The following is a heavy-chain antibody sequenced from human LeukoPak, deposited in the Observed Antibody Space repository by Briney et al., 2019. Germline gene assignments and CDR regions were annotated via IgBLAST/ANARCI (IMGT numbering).Heavy chain of an antibody. CDR3: ARVNSGSYWVGAFDI. J-gene: IGHJ3*02. V-gene: IGHV5-51*03. Sequence: PGESLKISCKGSGYSFTSYWIGWVRQMPGKGLEWMGIIYPGDSDTRYSPSFQGQVTISADKSISTAYLQWSSLKASDTAMYYCARVNSGSYWVGAFDIRGQGTMVTVSS. D-gene: IGHD1-26*01. CDR1: GYSFTSYW. CDR2: IYPGDSDT.